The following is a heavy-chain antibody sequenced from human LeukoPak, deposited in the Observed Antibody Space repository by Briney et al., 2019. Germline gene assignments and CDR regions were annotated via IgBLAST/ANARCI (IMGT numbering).Heavy chain of an antibody. Sequence: SETLSLTCTVSGGSISNYYWSWIRQPPGKGLEWIGYIYYSGSTNYNPSLKSRVTMSVDTSKNQFSLKLSSVTAADTAVYYCAGLGCSGGSCYDDNWGQGTLVTVSS. V-gene: IGHV4-59*08. D-gene: IGHD2-15*01. CDR2: IYYSGST. CDR1: GGSISNYY. CDR3: AGLGCSGGSCYDDN. J-gene: IGHJ4*02.